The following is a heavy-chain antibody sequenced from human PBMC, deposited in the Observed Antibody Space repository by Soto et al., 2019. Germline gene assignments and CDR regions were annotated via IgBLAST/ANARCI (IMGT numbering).Heavy chain of an antibody. CDR3: STAGQWYLWTANDFEH. Sequence: PGGSLRLSCAASGLSVTNDWLSWFRQTPGKGLEWVGRSKRKTDRGETIQSAASVKGRFIISREDSKDVLYLEMNSLKTDDTGVYSCSTAGQWYLWTANDFEHWGQGTPVTVSS. CDR2: SKRKTDRGETI. V-gene: IGHV3-15*01. J-gene: IGHJ4*02. D-gene: IGHD2-8*02. CDR1: GLSVTNDW.